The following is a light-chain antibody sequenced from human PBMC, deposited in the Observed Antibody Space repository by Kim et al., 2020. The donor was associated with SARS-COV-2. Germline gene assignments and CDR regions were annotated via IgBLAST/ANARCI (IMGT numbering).Light chain of an antibody. V-gene: IGKV3-20*01. CDR1: QSVSSSY. Sequence: LSLSPGERATLSCRASQSVSSSYVAWYQQKPGQAPRLLIYGASSRATGIPDRFSGSGSGTDFTLTISRLEPEDFAVYYCQQYGRTFGQGTKVDIK. J-gene: IGKJ1*01. CDR2: GAS. CDR3: QQYGRT.